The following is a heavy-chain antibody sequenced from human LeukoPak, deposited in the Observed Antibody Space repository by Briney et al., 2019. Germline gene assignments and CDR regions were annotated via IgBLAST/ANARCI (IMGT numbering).Heavy chain of an antibody. CDR2: MYYTGTT. CDR1: GASLGGYY. V-gene: IGHV4-59*13. D-gene: IGHD6-13*01. J-gene: IGHJ4*02. Sequence: SETLSLTCTVSGASLGGYYWSWIRQPPGKRLEWIGYMYYTGTTNYNPSLKGRVIISVDNSKNQFSLKLSSVTAADTAVYYCARGSAAAGTISFWGQGTLVTVSS. CDR3: ARGSAAAGTISF.